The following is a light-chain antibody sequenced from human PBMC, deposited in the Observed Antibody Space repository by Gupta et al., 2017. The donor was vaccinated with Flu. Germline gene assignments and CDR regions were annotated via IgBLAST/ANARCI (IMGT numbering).Light chain of an antibody. CDR2: DAS. J-gene: IGKJ4*01. Sequence: PSSLSASVGDRVTITCQATQDISTYLSWYQHKPGKAPKLLICDASTLQTGVPPSFSGSGSGTDFTFTISSLQPEDIGTYYCQQYGNLPLTFGGGTKVELK. V-gene: IGKV1-33*01. CDR1: QDISTY. CDR3: QQYGNLPLT.